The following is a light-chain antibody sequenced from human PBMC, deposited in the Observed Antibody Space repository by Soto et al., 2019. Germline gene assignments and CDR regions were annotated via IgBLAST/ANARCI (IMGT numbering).Light chain of an antibody. CDR2: GAS. CDR1: QSVSSSY. V-gene: IGKV3-20*01. Sequence: EIVMTQSPATLSVSPGERATLSCRASQSVSSSYLAWYQQTPGQAPSLLIYGASRRATGIPDRFSGSGSGTDFTLTISRLEPEDFAVYYCQQYGSSPPWTFGQGTKVDIK. CDR3: QQYGSSPPWT. J-gene: IGKJ1*01.